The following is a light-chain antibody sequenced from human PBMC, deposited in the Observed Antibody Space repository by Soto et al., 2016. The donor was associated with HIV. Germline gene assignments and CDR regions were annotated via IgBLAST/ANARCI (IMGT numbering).Light chain of an antibody. CDR3: MQGIHWPPT. Sequence: DVVMTQSPLSLSVTLGQPASISCRSSQSLVHSDGNTYLNWFRQRPGQSPRRLIYKVSNRDSGVPDRFGGSGSGTDFTLKISRVEAEDVGIYYCMQGIHWPPTFGQGTKGG. CDR2: KVS. V-gene: IGKV2-30*02. J-gene: IGKJ1*01. CDR1: QSLVHSDGNTY.